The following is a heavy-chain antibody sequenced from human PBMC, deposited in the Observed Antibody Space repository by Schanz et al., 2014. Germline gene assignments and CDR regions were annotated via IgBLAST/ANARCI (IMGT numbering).Heavy chain of an antibody. J-gene: IGHJ4*02. CDR3: ARIGGSVFDY. CDR2: ISGSGGST. Sequence: EVQLLESGGGLVQPGGSLRLSCAASGFTFSNYAMSWVRQAPGKGLDWVSAISGSGGSTYYADSVKGRFTISRDNAKNSLYLQMNSLRAEDTAVYYCARIGGSVFDYWAQGTLVTVSS. CDR1: GFTFSNYA. D-gene: IGHD3-10*01. V-gene: IGHV3-23*01.